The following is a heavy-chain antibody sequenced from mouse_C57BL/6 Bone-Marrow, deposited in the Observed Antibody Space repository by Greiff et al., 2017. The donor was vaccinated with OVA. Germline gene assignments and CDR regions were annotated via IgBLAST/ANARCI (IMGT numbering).Heavy chain of an antibody. V-gene: IGHV1-19*01. CDR3: ARREYSNYFDY. Sequence: EVKLVESGPVLVKPGASVKMSCKASGYTFTDYYMNWVKQSHGKSLEWIGVINPYNGGTSYNQKFKGKATLTVDKSSSTAYMELNSLTSEDSAVYYCARREYSNYFDYWGQGTTLTVSS. J-gene: IGHJ2*01. D-gene: IGHD2-5*01. CDR1: GYTFTDYY. CDR2: INPYNGGT.